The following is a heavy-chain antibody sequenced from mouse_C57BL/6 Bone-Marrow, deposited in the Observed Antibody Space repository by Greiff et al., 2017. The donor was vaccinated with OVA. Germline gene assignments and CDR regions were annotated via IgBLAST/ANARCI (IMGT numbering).Heavy chain of an antibody. V-gene: IGHV1-82*01. D-gene: IGHD2-3*01. J-gene: IGHJ2*01. CDR1: GYAFSSSW. Sequence: VQLQQSGPELVKPGASVKISCKASGYAFSSSWMNWVKQRPGKGLEWIGRIYPGDGDTNYNGKFKGKATLTAAKSSSTAYMQLSSLTSEESAVYFCARHEDGYYASYFDYWGQGTTLTVSS. CDR3: ARHEDGYYASYFDY. CDR2: IYPGDGDT.